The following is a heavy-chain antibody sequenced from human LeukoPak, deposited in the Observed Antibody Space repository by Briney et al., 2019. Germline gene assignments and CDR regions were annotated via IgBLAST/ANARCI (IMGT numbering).Heavy chain of an antibody. CDR3: ARPYCSDTSCYWYFDY. D-gene: IGHD2-2*01. J-gene: IGHJ4*02. Sequence: GGSLRLSCAASGVTFIRYSMNWVRQAPGKGLEWVSCINYSGSTIYYADSVKGRFTISRDNAENSLYLQMTSLRAEDTAVYYCARPYCSDTSCYWYFDYWGQGTLVTVSS. V-gene: IGHV3-48*04. CDR1: GVTFIRYS. CDR2: INYSGSTI.